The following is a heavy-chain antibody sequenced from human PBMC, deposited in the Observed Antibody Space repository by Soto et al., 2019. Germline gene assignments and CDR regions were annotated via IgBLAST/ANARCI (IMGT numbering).Heavy chain of an antibody. CDR2: IHHDGINT. CDR1: GFTLSPYG. CDR3: ARWIRSLNYDY. Sequence: QVQLVESGGAGAKPGTSWRLSGAWSGFTLSPYGMPWVRQDPGKGLEGVASIHHDGINTYYEDTAKGRFTVSKDNSKNTLFLQMDSLRVGDTAVYFCARWIRSLNYDYWGQGTLLIVSS. V-gene: IGHV3-33*01. D-gene: IGHD2-2*03. J-gene: IGHJ4*02.